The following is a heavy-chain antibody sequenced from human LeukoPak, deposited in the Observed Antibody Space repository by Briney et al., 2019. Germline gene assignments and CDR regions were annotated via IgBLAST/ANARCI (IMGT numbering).Heavy chain of an antibody. J-gene: IGHJ6*03. D-gene: IGHD2-2*01. Sequence: ASVKVSCKASGYTFTGYYMHWVRQAPGQGLEWMGWINPNSGGTNYAQKFQGRVTMTRDTSISTAYMELSRLRSDDTAVYCCARDPLDVVVVPATKGVDYYYYYYMDVWGKGTTVTISS. CDR1: GYTFTGYY. CDR3: ARDPLDVVVVPATKGVDYYYYYYMDV. CDR2: INPNSGGT. V-gene: IGHV1-2*02.